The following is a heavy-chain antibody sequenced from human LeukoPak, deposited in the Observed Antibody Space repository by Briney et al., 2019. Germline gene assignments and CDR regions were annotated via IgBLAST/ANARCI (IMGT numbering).Heavy chain of an antibody. D-gene: IGHD3-10*01. CDR2: ISYDGSNK. Sequence: GGSLRLSCAASGFTFSSYAMHWVRQAPGKGLEWVAVISYDGSNKYYADSVKGRFTISRDNSKNTLYLQMNSLRAEDTAVYYCARDELGEPTYYFDYWGQGTLVTVSS. CDR3: ARDELGEPTYYFDY. CDR1: GFTFSSYA. J-gene: IGHJ4*02. V-gene: IGHV3-30-3*01.